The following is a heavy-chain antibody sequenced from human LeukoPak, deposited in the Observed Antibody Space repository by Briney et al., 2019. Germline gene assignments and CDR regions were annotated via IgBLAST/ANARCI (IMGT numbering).Heavy chain of an antibody. CDR2: IRSKANSYAT. CDR3: TRSRDYYDSSGYYY. Sequence: GGPLRLSCAASGFTFSGSAMHWVRQASGKGLEWVGRIRSKANSYATAYAASVKGRFTISRDDSKNTAYLQMNSLKTEDTAVYYCTRSRDYYDSSGYYYWGQGTRVTVYS. V-gene: IGHV3-73*01. J-gene: IGHJ4*02. CDR1: GFTFSGSA. D-gene: IGHD3-22*01.